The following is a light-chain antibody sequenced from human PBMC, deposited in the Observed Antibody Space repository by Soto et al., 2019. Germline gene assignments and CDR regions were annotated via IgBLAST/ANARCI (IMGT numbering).Light chain of an antibody. CDR3: QSYDSSLSVVV. CDR1: TSNIGAGYD. CDR2: GNN. V-gene: IGLV1-40*01. J-gene: IGLJ2*01. Sequence: QSVLTQPPSVSGAPGQRLTISCTGSTSNIGAGYDVHWYQQFPGTAPKLLIYGNNNWPSGVPDRFSGSKSGTSASLAITGLQTEDEADYYCQSYDSSLSVVVFGGGTKLTVL.